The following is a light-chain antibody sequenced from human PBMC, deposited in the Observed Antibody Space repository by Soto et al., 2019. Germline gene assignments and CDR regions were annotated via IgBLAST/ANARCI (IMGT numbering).Light chain of an antibody. Sequence: EVVMTQSPATLSVSPGERATLSCRASQRVSSNLAWYQQKPGQAPRLLIYGASTRSTGIPARFSGSGSGTEFTHTISSLQSEDFAVYYCQQYNNCPPWTFGQGTKVEIK. CDR3: QQYNNCPPWT. CDR1: QRVSSN. V-gene: IGKV3-15*01. J-gene: IGKJ1*01. CDR2: GAS.